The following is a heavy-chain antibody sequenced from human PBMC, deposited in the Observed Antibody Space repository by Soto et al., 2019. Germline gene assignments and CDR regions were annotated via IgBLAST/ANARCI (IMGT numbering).Heavy chain of an antibody. J-gene: IGHJ6*02. CDR3: TRDVADSSGYYHILYYYYGMDV. V-gene: IGHV3-49*03. CDR1: GFTFGDYA. Sequence: PGGSLRLSCTASGFTFGDYAMSWFRQAPGKGLEWVGFIRSKAYGGTTEYAASVKGRFTISRDDSKSIAYLQMNSLKTEDTAVYYCTRDVADSSGYYHILYYYYGMDVWGQGTTVTVSS. D-gene: IGHD3-22*01. CDR2: IRSKAYGGTT.